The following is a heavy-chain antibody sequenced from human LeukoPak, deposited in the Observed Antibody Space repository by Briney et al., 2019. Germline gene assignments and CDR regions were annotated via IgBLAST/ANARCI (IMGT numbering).Heavy chain of an antibody. Sequence: GGSLRLSCAASGFTFNSYGMHWVRQAPGKGLEWVAVMWYDGSNKYYADSVKGRFTISRDNSQNTLFLQMNSLRVEDTAIYYCAKDSYVSGRPLHTFDVWGQGTMVTVSS. V-gene: IGHV3-33*06. CDR1: GFTFNSYG. D-gene: IGHD3-10*01. CDR3: AKDSYVSGRPLHTFDV. CDR2: MWYDGSNK. J-gene: IGHJ3*01.